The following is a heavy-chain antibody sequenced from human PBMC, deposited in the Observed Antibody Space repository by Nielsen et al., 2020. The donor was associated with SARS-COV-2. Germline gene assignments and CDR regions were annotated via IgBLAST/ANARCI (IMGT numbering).Heavy chain of an antibody. V-gene: IGHV3-74*01. J-gene: IGHJ3*02. CDR2: IEGDGSST. CDR3: ARGGYFYHGAFDI. CDR1: GFIFGAYW. Sequence: SCEATGFIFGAYWMHWVRQTSGKGLVWVSRIEGDGSSTYYADSVNGRFTISRDNAKNTVYLQMNSLEAEDTAVYYCARGGYFYHGAFDIWGQGTMVTVSS. D-gene: IGHD3-22*01.